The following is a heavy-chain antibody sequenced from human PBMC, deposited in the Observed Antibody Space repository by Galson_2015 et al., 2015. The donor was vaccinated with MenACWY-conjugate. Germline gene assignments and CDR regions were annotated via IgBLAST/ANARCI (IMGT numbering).Heavy chain of an antibody. CDR1: GYTFTRNA. CDR2: FNTKTGNP. V-gene: IGHV7-4-1*02. CDR3: AKTLAVTVSTINWFDP. Sequence: SVKVSCKASGYTFTRNAMNWVRQAPGRGLEWMGWFNTKTGNPTFAQGFTGRSVFSLDTSVSAAYLQISSLQSEDTAVYYCAKTLAVTVSTINWFDPWGQGTLVTVSS. D-gene: IGHD6-19*01. J-gene: IGHJ5*02.